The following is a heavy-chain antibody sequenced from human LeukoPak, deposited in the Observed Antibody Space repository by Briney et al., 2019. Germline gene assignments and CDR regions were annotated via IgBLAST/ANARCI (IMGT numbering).Heavy chain of an antibody. CDR2: IYYSGST. CDR3: ARDGLGPQH. Sequence: PSETLSLTCAVYGGSFSGYYWSWIRQPPGKGLEWIGYIYYSGSTNYNPSLKSRVTISVDTSKNQFSLKLSSVTAADTAVYYCARDGLGPQHWGQGTLVTVSS. CDR1: GGSFSGYY. D-gene: IGHD3-10*01. V-gene: IGHV4-59*01. J-gene: IGHJ1*01.